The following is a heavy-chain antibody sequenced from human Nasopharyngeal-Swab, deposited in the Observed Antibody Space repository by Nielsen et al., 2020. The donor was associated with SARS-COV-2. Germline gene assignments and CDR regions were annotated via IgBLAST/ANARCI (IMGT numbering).Heavy chain of an antibody. CDR1: GYTFTSYG. V-gene: IGHV1-18*01. CDR2: ISAYNGNT. D-gene: IGHD5-18*01. J-gene: IGHJ4*02. Sequence: ASVKVSCKASGYTFTSYGISWVRQAPGQGLEWMGWISAYNGNTDYAQKLQGRVTMTTDTSTSTAYMELRSLRSDDTAVYYCARDGSGYSYGYAHDYWGQGTLVTVSS. CDR3: ARDGSGYSYGYAHDY.